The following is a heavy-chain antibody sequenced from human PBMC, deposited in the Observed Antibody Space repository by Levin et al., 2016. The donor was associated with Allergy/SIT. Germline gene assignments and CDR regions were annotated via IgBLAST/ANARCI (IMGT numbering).Heavy chain of an antibody. J-gene: IGHJ3*02. Sequence: GESLKISCSASGFTFSSYAMHWVRQAPGKGLEYVSAISSNGGGTYYADSVKGRFTISRDNSKNTLYLQMSSLRAEDTAVYYCTMIVVVITTGAFDIWGQGTMVTVSS. D-gene: IGHD3-22*01. CDR1: GFTFSSYA. CDR3: TMIVVVITTGAFDI. V-gene: IGHV3-64D*06. CDR2: ISSNGGGT.